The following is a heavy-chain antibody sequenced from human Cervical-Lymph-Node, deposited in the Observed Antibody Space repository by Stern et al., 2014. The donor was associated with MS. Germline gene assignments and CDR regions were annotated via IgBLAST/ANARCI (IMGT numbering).Heavy chain of an antibody. Sequence: MQLVQSGGGLVQSGRSLRLSCAASGFTFDDYAVHWVRQAPGKGLEWVSGISWNSVAIAYADSVKGRFTISRDNARNSLYLQLDSLRPEDTALYYCAKDSTATTSYFDSWGQGTLVTVSS. D-gene: IGHD4-17*01. J-gene: IGHJ4*02. CDR3: AKDSTATTSYFDS. CDR2: ISWNSVAI. CDR1: GFTFDDYA. V-gene: IGHV3-9*01.